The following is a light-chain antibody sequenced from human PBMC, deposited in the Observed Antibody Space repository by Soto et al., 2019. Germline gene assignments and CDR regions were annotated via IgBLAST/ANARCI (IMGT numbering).Light chain of an antibody. Sequence: QSVLTQPASVSGSPGQSITISCTGTSSDVGGYNSVSWYQQHPGKAPKLMIYDVSNRPSGVSNRFSGSKSGNTASLTISGLQAEDEADYYCSSYTSSSTVFAGGTQLTVL. V-gene: IGLV2-14*03. J-gene: IGLJ3*02. CDR3: SSYTSSSTV. CDR1: SSDVGGYNS. CDR2: DVS.